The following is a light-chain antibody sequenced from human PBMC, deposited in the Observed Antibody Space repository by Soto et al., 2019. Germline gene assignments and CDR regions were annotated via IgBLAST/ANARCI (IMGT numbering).Light chain of an antibody. CDR3: QHYNNWPPWT. V-gene: IGKV3-15*01. Sequence: ITQSPDTLSVSPGERATLSCRASQSVSSNLAWYQQKPGQAPRLLIYGASTRATGIPARFSGSGSGTEFTLTISSLQSEDFAVYYCQHYNNWPPWTFGQGTKVDIK. CDR2: GAS. J-gene: IGKJ1*01. CDR1: QSVSSN.